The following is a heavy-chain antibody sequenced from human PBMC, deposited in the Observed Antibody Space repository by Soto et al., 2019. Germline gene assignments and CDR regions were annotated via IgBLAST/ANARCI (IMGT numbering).Heavy chain of an antibody. J-gene: IGHJ5*01. CDR2: LLRTGSST. D-gene: IGHD4-17*01. Sequence: GGSLRLSCAASGFTFRSYAMSWARQAPGKGLEWVSSLLRTGSSTYYADSVKGRFTISSDISANSLYLQMDSLRAEDTAVYYCAKDAVSGDGVWLLDSWGHGTVVTFSS. CDR1: GFTFRSYA. CDR3: AKDAVSGDGVWLLDS. V-gene: IGHV3-23*01.